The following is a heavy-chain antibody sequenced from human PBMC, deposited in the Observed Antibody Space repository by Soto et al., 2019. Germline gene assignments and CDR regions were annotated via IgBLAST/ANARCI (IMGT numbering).Heavy chain of an antibody. D-gene: IGHD3-22*01. Sequence: QVQLVESGGGLVKTSASLTIACAASGFTFSDYYMSWVRQAPGKGLEWVSYISSSGNTIYYADSVKGRFTISRDNAKNSVYLQMNSLRAEDTALYFFAKMSCDNYSYPVFSWGQGTLVTVSS. CDR1: GFTFSDYY. V-gene: IGHV3-11*01. J-gene: IGHJ4*02. CDR3: AKMSCDNYSYPVFS. CDR2: ISSSGNTI.